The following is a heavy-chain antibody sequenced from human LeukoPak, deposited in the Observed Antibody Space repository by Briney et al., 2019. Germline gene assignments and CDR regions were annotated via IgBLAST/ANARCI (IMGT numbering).Heavy chain of an antibody. D-gene: IGHD3-16*02. CDR3: AKDKDDYVWGSYRRLDAFDI. Sequence: GGSLRLSCAASGFTFSSYAMSWVRQAPGKGLEWVSAISGSGGSTYYADSVKGRFTISRDNSKNTLYLQMNSLRAEDTAVYYCAKDKDDYVWGSYRRLDAFDIWGQGTMVTVSS. CDR2: ISGSGGST. V-gene: IGHV3-23*01. CDR1: GFTFSSYA. J-gene: IGHJ3*02.